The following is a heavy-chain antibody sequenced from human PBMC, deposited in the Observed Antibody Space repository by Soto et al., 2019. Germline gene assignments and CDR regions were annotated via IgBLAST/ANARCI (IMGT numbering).Heavy chain of an antibody. CDR1: GYTFTSYG. CDR2: ISAYNGNT. D-gene: IGHD6-6*01. J-gene: IGHJ5*02. V-gene: IGHV1-18*04. CDR3: VRGKYSSFHTAFDP. Sequence: GASVKVSCKASGYTFTSYGISWVRQAPGQGLEWMGWISAYNGNTNYAQKLQGRVTMTTDTSTSTAYMELRSLRSDDTAVYYCVRGKYSSFHTAFDPWGQGTLVTVSS.